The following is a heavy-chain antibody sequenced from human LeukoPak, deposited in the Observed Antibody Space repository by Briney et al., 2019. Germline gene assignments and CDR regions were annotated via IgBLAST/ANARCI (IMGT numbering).Heavy chain of an antibody. CDR2: ISWNSGSI. V-gene: IGHV3-9*03. J-gene: IGHJ4*02. CDR1: GFTFDDYA. Sequence: GRSLRLSCAASGFTFDDYAMHWVRQAPGKGLEWVSGISWNSGSIVYVDSVKGRFTISRDNAKNYLYPQMDSLGPEDMALYYCVKDVSLGFCSGGSCSAHFDYWGQGTLVTVSS. CDR3: VKDVSLGFCSGGSCSAHFDY. D-gene: IGHD2-15*01.